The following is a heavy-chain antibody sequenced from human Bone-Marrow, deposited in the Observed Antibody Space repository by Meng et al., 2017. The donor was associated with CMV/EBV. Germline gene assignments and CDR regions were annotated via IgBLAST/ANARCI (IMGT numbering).Heavy chain of an antibody. V-gene: IGHV3-20*04. D-gene: IGHD3-16*01. CDR2: INWNGDST. CDR1: GFTFDDYG. Sequence: GGSLRLSCAASGFTFDDYGMSWVRQAPGKGLEWVSGINWNGDSTGYADSVKGRFTISRDNTQNSLYLQMNSLRAEDTAVYYCAKDQDYVWGSYSDYWGQGTLVTVSS. CDR3: AKDQDYVWGSYSDY. J-gene: IGHJ4*02.